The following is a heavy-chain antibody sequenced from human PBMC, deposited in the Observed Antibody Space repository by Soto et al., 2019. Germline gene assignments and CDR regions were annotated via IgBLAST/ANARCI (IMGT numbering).Heavy chain of an antibody. D-gene: IGHD3-10*01. CDR2: IYYSGST. J-gene: IGHJ4*02. CDR1: RGSVSSGSYY. CDR3: ARAIESMVFDY. V-gene: IGHV4-61*01. Sequence: SETLSLTCTVSRGSVSSGSYYWSWIRQPPGKGLEWIGYIYYSGSTNYNPSLKSRVTISVDTSKNQFSLKLSSVTAADTAVYYCARAIESMVFDYWGQGTLVTVSS.